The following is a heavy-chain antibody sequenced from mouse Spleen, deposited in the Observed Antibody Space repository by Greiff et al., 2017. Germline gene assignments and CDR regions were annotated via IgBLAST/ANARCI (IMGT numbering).Heavy chain of an antibody. CDR2: IDPENGDT. V-gene: IGHV14-4*02. D-gene: IGHD1-1*01. J-gene: IGHJ2*01. CDR3: HYYGSSYYFDY. Sequence: VHVKQSGAELVRPGASVKLSCTASGFNITDYYMHWVKQRPEQGLEWIGWIDPENGDTEYAPKFQGKATMTADTSSNTAYLQLSSLTSEDTAVYYCHYYGSSYYFDYWGQGTTLTVSS. CDR1: GFNITDYY.